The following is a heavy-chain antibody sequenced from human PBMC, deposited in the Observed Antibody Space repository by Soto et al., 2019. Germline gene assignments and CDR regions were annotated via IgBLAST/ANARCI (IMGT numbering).Heavy chain of an antibody. CDR3: ARTRYYDILTGYFPGYYYGMDV. CDR1: GGSISSGGYS. CDR2: IYHSGST. V-gene: IGHV4-30-2*01. Sequence: QLQLQESGSGLVKPSQTLSLTCAVSGGSISSGGYSWSWIRQPPGKGLEWIGYIYHSGSTYYNPSLKSRVTISVDRSKNQFSLKPSSVTAADTAVYYCARTRYYDILTGYFPGYYYGMDVWGQGTTVTVSS. D-gene: IGHD3-9*01. J-gene: IGHJ6*02.